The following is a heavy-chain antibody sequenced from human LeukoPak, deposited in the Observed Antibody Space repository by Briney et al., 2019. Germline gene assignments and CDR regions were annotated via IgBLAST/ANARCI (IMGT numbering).Heavy chain of an antibody. D-gene: IGHD3-10*01. CDR3: ARKAPGTGIDYLDY. J-gene: IGHJ4*02. CDR2: ISYDGSNK. Sequence: PGGSLRLSCAASGFAFSSYAMHWVRQAPGKGLEWVAVISYDGSNKYYADSVKGRFTISRDNSKNTLYLQMNSLRAEDTAVYYCARKAPGTGIDYLDYWGQGTLVTVSS. V-gene: IGHV3-30-3*01. CDR1: GFAFSSYA.